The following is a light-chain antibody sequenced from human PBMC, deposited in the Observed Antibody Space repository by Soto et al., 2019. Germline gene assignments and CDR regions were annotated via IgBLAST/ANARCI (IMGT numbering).Light chain of an antibody. Sequence: QSVLTQPASVSGSAGQSITISCTGTSTDVGGYKYVSWYQRHPGKAPKLMIYEVSNRPSGVSNRFSGSRSGNTASLTISGLQAEDEAYYYCSSYTSKSAVLFGGGTKLTVL. J-gene: IGLJ2*01. CDR1: STDVGGYKY. CDR2: EVS. CDR3: SSYTSKSAVL. V-gene: IGLV2-14*01.